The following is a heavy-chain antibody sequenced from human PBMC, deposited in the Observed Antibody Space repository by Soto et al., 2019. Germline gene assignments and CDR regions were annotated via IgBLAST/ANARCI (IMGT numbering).Heavy chain of an antibody. CDR3: ARNNSYGPFDAFDI. CDR2: IYHSGST. J-gene: IGHJ3*02. V-gene: IGHV4-4*02. Sequence: SETLSLTCAVSGGSISSSNWWSWVRQPPGKGLEWIGEIYHSGSTNYNPSLKSRVTISVDKSKNQFSLKLSSVTAADTAVYYCARNNSYGPFDAFDIWGQGTMVTVSS. D-gene: IGHD5-18*01. CDR1: GGSISSSNW.